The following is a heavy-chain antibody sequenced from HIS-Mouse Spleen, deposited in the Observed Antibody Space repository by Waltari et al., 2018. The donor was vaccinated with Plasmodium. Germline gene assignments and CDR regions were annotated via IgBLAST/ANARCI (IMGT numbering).Heavy chain of an antibody. D-gene: IGHD6-13*01. J-gene: IGHJ5*02. CDR1: GGSISSSRYY. Sequence: QLQLQESGPGLVKPSETLSLTCTVSGGSISSSRYYWGWIRQPPGKGLEWIGSIYYSGSTYYNPSLKSRVTISVDTSKNQFALKLSSVTAADTAVYYCARVTAAAGTSWGQGTLVTVSS. CDR2: IYYSGST. V-gene: IGHV4-39*07. CDR3: ARVTAAAGTS.